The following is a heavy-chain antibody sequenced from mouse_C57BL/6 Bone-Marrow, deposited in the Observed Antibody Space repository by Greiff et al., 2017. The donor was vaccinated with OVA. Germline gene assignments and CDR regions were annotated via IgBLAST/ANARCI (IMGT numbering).Heavy chain of an antibody. V-gene: IGHV1-64*01. CDR1: GYTFTSYW. CDR3: ARSAYGSSSWFAY. D-gene: IGHD1-1*01. Sequence: VQLQQPGAELVKPGASVKLSCKASGYTFTSYWMQWVKQRPGQGLEWIGMIHPNSGSTNYNEKFKSKATLTVDKSSSTAYMQLSSLTSEDSAIYYCARSAYGSSSWFAYWGQGTLVTVSA. CDR2: IHPNSGST. J-gene: IGHJ3*01.